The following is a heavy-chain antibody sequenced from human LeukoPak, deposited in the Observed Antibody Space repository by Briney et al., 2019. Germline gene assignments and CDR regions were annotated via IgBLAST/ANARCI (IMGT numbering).Heavy chain of an antibody. Sequence: ASVKVSCKASGYTFTSYGISWVRQAPGQGLEGMGWISAYNGNTNYAQKLQGRVTMTTDTSTSTAYMELRSLRSDDTAVYYCARDIFHWGDYGDSFDYWGQGTLVTVSS. CDR2: ISAYNGNT. CDR1: GYTFTSYG. D-gene: IGHD4-17*01. V-gene: IGHV1-18*01. CDR3: ARDIFHWGDYGDSFDY. J-gene: IGHJ4*02.